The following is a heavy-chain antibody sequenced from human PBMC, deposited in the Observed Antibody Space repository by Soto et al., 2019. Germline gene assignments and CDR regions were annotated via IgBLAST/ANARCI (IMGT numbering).Heavy chain of an antibody. Sequence: QPGGSLRLSCAASGFTFSNYAMHWVRQAPGKGLEWVTFISYDESNKYYAGSVKGRFTISRDNSKNTLYLQMNGLRAEDAAVYYCARSPDTKGDYYYYLMDVWGQGTTVTVSS. V-gene: IGHV3-30*04. J-gene: IGHJ6*02. D-gene: IGHD1-26*01. CDR3: ARSPDTKGDYYYYLMDV. CDR1: GFTFSNYA. CDR2: ISYDESNK.